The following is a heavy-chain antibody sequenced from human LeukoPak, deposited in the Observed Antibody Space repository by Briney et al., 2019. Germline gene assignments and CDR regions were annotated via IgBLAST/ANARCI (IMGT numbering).Heavy chain of an antibody. CDR3: VRLVGNSWLDY. CDR2: INRSGST. CDR1: GGSFSGYY. Sequence: SETLSLTCAVYGGSFSGYYWSWIRQPPGKGLEWIGEINRSGSTNYNPSLKSRVTMSVDTSTNQFSLHLNSVTPDDTAVYYCVRLVGNSWLDYWGQGTLVTVSS. V-gene: IGHV4-34*01. D-gene: IGHD6-13*01. J-gene: IGHJ4*02.